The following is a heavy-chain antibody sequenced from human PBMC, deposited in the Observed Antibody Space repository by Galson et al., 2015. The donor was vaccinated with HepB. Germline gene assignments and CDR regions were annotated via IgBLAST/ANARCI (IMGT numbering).Heavy chain of an antibody. CDR3: ARGGDGDLNYFDY. CDR1: GFTFSSYG. J-gene: IGHJ4*02. D-gene: IGHD4-17*01. CDR2: IWSDGSNK. V-gene: IGHV3-33*01. Sequence: YLRLSCAASGFTFSSYGIHWVRQAPGKGLEWVAFIWSDGSNKYYADSVKGRFTISRDNSKNTLYLQMNCLRTEDTAVYYCARGGDGDLNYFDYWGQGTLVTV.